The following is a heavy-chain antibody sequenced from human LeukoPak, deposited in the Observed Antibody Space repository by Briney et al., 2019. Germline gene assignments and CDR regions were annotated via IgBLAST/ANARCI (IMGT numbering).Heavy chain of an antibody. J-gene: IGHJ4*02. D-gene: IGHD5-18*01. CDR3: ARRVQGYSYGCGRDYFDY. CDR2: IYYSGST. CDR1: GGSISSGDYY. V-gene: IGHV4-30-4*08. Sequence: SQTLSLTCTVSGGSISSGDYYWSWIRQPPGKGLEWIGYIYYSGSTYYNPSLKSRVTISVDTSKNQFSLKLSSVTAADTAVYYCARRVQGYSYGCGRDYFDYWGQGTLVTVSS.